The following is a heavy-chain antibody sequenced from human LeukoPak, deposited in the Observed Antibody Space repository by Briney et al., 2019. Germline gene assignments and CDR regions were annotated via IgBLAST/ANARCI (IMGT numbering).Heavy chain of an antibody. CDR1: GGSISSSNW. CDR2: IYYSGST. J-gene: IGHJ3*02. Sequence: SETLSLTCTVSGGSISSSNWWSWVRQPPGKGLEWIGSIYYSGSTYYNPSLKSRVTISVDTSKNQFSLKLSSVTAADTAVYFCARGPYSYDSSGAFDIWGQGTMVTVSS. V-gene: IGHV4-39*01. D-gene: IGHD3-22*01. CDR3: ARGPYSYDSSGAFDI.